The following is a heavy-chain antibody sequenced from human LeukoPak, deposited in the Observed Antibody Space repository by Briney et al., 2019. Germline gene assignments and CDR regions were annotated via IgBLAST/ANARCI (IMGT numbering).Heavy chain of an antibody. V-gene: IGHV3-21*01. D-gene: IGHD2-2*01. CDR1: GFTFSSYS. CDR2: ISSSSSYI. J-gene: IGHJ5*02. CDR3: ARDPGDIVVVPAALNWFDP. Sequence: GGSLRLSCAASGFTFSSYSMNWVRQAPWKGLEWVSSISSSSSYIYYADSVKGRFTISRDNAKNSLYLQMNSLRAEDTAVYYCARDPGDIVVVPAALNWFDPWGQGTLVTVSS.